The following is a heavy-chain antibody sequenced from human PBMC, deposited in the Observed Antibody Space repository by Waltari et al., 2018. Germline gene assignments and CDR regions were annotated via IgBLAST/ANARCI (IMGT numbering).Heavy chain of an antibody. Sequence: QLQLQESGPGLVKPSETLSLTCTVSGGSISSSSYYWGWIRQPPGKGLEWIGSSYYSGSTYDNPSRKSRVTISVDMSKNQFSLKLSSWTAADTAVYYCAGGPSWAAAGMGSRFEYWGQGTLVTVSS. CDR2: SYYSGST. CDR3: AGGPSWAAAGMGSRFEY. D-gene: IGHD6-13*01. V-gene: IGHV4-39*07. J-gene: IGHJ4*02. CDR1: GGSISSSSYY.